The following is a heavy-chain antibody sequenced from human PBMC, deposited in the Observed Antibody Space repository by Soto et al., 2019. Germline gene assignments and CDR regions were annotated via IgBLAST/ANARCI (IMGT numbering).Heavy chain of an antibody. CDR3: ARGNSGTGYFDY. Sequence: QVQLVQSGAEVKKPGSSVKVSCKASGGTFSSYAISWVRQAPGQGLEWMGGIIPIFGTANYAQKFQGRVMITPDEATSTAYMALSSLRSEDTAVYYCARGNSGTGYFDYWGQGTLVTVSS. J-gene: IGHJ4*02. CDR2: IIPIFGTA. D-gene: IGHD3-9*01. V-gene: IGHV1-69*05. CDR1: GGTFSSYA.